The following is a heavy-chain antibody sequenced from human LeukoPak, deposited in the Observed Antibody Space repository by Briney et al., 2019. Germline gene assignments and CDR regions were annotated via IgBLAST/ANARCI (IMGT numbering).Heavy chain of an antibody. J-gene: IGHJ4*02. CDR3: ARGYWFYFDY. CDR2: INHSGNT. CDR1: GGSFSGYY. V-gene: IGHV4-34*01. Sequence: PSETLSLTCAVYGGSFSGYYWSWIRRPPGKGLEWIGEINHSGNTNSNPSLKSRVTMSVDTSKNQFSLKLSSLTAADTAMYYCARGYWFYFDYWGQGTLVTVSS. D-gene: IGHD2-8*02.